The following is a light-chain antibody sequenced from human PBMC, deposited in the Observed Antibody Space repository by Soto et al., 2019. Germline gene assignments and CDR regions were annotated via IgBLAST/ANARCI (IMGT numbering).Light chain of an antibody. CDR1: QSISSY. J-gene: IGKJ1*01. V-gene: IGKV1-39*01. CDR2: AAS. Sequence: DIQMTQSPSSLSASVGDRVTITCRASQSISSYLNWYQQKPGKAPKLQIYAASSLQSGVPSRFSGSGSGTDFTLTISSLQPEDFATYYCQQCYSTPGTFGQGTKVDIK. CDR3: QQCYSTPGT.